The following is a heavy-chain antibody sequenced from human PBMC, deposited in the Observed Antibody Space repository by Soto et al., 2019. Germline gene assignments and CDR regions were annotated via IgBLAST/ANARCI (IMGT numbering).Heavy chain of an antibody. J-gene: IGHJ4*02. CDR3: ARGFLDDYGDDNRDF. CDR2: IYYSGST. Sequence: SETLSLTCTVSGGSISSYYWSWIRQPPGKGLEWIGYIYYSGSTNYNPSLKSRVTISVDTSKNQFSLKLSSVTAADTAVYYCARGFLDDYGDDNRDFWGQGTLVTVSS. V-gene: IGHV4-59*01. D-gene: IGHD4-17*01. CDR1: GGSISSYY.